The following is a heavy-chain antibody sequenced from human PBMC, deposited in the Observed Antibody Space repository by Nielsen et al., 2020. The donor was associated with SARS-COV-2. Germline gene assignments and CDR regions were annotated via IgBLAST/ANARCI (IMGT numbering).Heavy chain of an antibody. CDR3: ARGSRSWYYFDY. D-gene: IGHD6-13*01. CDR2: IYYSGST. Sequence: WIRQPPGKGLEWIGYIYYSGSTNYNPSLKSRVTISVDTSKNQFSLKLSSVTAADTAVYYCARGSRSWYYFDYWGQGTLVTVSS. J-gene: IGHJ4*02. V-gene: IGHV4-59*01.